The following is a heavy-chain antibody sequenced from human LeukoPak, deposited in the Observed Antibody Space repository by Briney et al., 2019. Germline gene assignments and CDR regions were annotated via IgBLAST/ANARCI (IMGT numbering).Heavy chain of an antibody. J-gene: IGHJ5*02. D-gene: IGHD5-24*01. CDR3: ARIGLMATIRGWFDP. CDR1: GGSLSSSSYY. CDR2: IYETGST. V-gene: IGHV4-39*07. Sequence: SSETLSLTCSVSGGSLSSSSYYWGWIRQPPGRGLEWIGNIYETGSTNYNPSLRSRVTISVDTSKNQFSLKLSSVTAADTAVYYCARIGLMATIRGWFDPWGQGTLVTVSS.